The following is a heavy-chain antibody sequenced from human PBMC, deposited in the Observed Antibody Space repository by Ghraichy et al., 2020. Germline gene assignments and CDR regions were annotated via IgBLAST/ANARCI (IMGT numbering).Heavy chain of an antibody. CDR1: GFTFSSYS. V-gene: IGHV3-48*02. Sequence: GGSLRLSCVGSGFTFSSYSMNWVRQSPGKGLEWVSYITSSSRTKSYADSVKGRFTISRDNAQNSLYLQMNSLRDEDATVYYCARVSRGVRFFYYDGMDVWGQGTTVTGSS. CDR3: ARVSRGVRFFYYDGMDV. CDR2: ITSSSRTK. J-gene: IGHJ6*02. D-gene: IGHD3-10*01.